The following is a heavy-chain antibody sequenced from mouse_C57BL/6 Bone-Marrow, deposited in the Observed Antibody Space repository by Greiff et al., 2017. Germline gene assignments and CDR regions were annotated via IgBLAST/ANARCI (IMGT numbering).Heavy chain of an antibody. V-gene: IGHV14-4*01. Sequence: EVQLQQSGAELVRPGASVKLSCTASGFNIKDDYMHWVKQRPEQGLEWIGWIDPENGDTEYASKFQGKATITADTSSNTAYLQLSSLTSEDTAVYYCTTDHGSSYRAMDYWGQGTSVTVSS. CDR3: TTDHGSSYRAMDY. D-gene: IGHD1-1*01. CDR2: IDPENGDT. CDR1: GFNIKDDY. J-gene: IGHJ4*01.